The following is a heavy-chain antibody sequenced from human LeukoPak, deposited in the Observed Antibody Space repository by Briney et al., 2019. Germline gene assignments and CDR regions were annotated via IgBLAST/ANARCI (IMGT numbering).Heavy chain of an antibody. CDR3: ARGPSSNWSGLDF. Sequence: PGGSLRLSCAASGFSFSGHWMHWARQLPGKGLVWVSRISPTGSTTSYADSVKGRSTVSRDNAKNTLYLQVNNLRAEDTAVYYCARGPSSNWSGLDFWGQGTLLTVSS. CDR2: ISPTGSTT. D-gene: IGHD6-13*01. V-gene: IGHV3-74*01. J-gene: IGHJ4*02. CDR1: GFSFSGHW.